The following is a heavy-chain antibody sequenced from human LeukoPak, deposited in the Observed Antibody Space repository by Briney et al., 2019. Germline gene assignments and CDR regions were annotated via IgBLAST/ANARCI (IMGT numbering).Heavy chain of an antibody. CDR1: GVSFSGYY. CDR2: IDHSGST. V-gene: IGHV4-34*01. Sequence: SETLSPTCAVYGVSFSGYYWSWIRQPPGKGLEWIGEIDHSGSTNYNPSLKSRVTISVDTSKNQFSLELSSVTAADTAVYYCASSNHFWSGYYLLDYWSQGTLVTVSS. J-gene: IGHJ4*02. CDR3: ASSNHFWSGYYLLDY. D-gene: IGHD3-3*02.